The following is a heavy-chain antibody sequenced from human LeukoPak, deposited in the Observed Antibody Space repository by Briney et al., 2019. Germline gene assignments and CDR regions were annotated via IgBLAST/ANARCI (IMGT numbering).Heavy chain of an antibody. D-gene: IGHD3-10*01. CDR2: ISGSGGIT. Sequence: GGSLRLSCAASGFTFSSYAMSWVRQAPGKGLEWVSAISGSGGITYYADSVKGRFTISRDNSKNTLYLQMNSLRAEDTAVYYCAKDRGWMVQGDPATYTDYWGQGTLVTVSS. CDR3: AKDRGWMVQGDPATYTDY. J-gene: IGHJ4*02. V-gene: IGHV3-23*01. CDR1: GFTFSSYA.